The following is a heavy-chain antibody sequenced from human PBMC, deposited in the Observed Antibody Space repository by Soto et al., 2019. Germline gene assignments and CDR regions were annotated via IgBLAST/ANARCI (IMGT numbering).Heavy chain of an antibody. CDR1: GFTFSSYA. V-gene: IGHV3-23*01. Sequence: GSLRLSCAASGFTFSSYAMSWVRQAPGKGLEWVSAISGSGGSTYYADSVKGRFTISRDNSKNTLYLQMNSLRAEDTAVYYCAKAKGFVVVPAANNWFDPWGQGTLVTVSS. CDR2: ISGSGGST. CDR3: AKAKGFVVVPAANNWFDP. D-gene: IGHD2-2*01. J-gene: IGHJ5*02.